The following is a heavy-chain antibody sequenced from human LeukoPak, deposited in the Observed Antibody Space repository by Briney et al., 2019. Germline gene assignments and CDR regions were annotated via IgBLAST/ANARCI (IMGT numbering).Heavy chain of an antibody. J-gene: IGHJ4*02. Sequence: SETLSLTCTVSGGSISSYYWSWIRQPPGKGLEWIGYIYYSGSTNYNPSLKSQVTISVDTSKNQFSLKLSSVTAADTAVYYCARSTCSSGSCSIDYWGQGTLVTVSS. D-gene: IGHD2-15*01. CDR2: IYYSGST. V-gene: IGHV4-59*01. CDR1: GGSISSYY. CDR3: ARSTCSSGSCSIDY.